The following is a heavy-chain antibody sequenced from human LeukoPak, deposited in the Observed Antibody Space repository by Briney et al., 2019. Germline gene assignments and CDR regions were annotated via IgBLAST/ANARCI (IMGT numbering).Heavy chain of an antibody. Sequence: ASVKVSFKASGYTFTSYDYNLVRHRTGQGLEWVGLTNPNSGNTSYAQKFQGRVTMTRNSSISTAYIELSSLRSEETAVYYCAVPAAPMGWFDPWGQGTLVTVSS. J-gene: IGHJ5*01. D-gene: IGHD2-2*01. CDR1: GYTFTSYD. V-gene: IGHV1-8*01. CDR3: AVPAAPMGWFDP. CDR2: TNPNSGNT.